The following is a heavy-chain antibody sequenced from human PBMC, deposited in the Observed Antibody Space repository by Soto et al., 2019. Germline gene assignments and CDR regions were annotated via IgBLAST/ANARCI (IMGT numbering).Heavy chain of an antibody. CDR2: TSSDGNNE. J-gene: IGHJ4*02. CDR1: GFPFSKYG. V-gene: IGHV3-30*03. D-gene: IGHD2-8*01. CDR3: LVSFITSHCFDC. Sequence: GGCLRLSCAASGFPFSKYGMHWVRQAPGKGLEWLAVTSSDGNNEYYAHSLKGGFTIAMDTSNNTLFLQMNSLRPGDTAVYHCLVSFITSHCFDCWGQGTRVTVSS.